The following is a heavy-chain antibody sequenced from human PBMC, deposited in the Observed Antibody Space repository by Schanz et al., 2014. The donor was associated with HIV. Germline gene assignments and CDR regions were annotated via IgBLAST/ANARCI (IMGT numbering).Heavy chain of an antibody. CDR3: ARDVAGCSGTSCFSDAFDI. CDR2: IRGDGAT. V-gene: IGHV3-66*01. J-gene: IGHJ3*02. CDR1: GFPLPDNA. Sequence: VQLVESGGGVVQPGRSLRLSCTASGFPLPDNALTWVRQAPGKGLEWVADIRGDGATHYADSVRGRFTVSKDNSKNTLFLQMNSLRAEDTAVYFCARDVAGCSGTSCFSDAFDIWGQGTMVTVSS. D-gene: IGHD2-2*01.